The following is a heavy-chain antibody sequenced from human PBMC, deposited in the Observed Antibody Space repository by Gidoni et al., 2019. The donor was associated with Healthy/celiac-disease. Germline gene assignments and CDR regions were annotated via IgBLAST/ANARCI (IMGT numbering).Heavy chain of an antibody. Sequence: QVQLQESGPGLVKPSQTLSLTCTVSGGSISSGSYYWSWIRQPAGKGLEWIGRIYTSGSTKYNPSLKSRVTISVDTSKNQFSLKLSSVTAADTAVYYCARDAYYYGSGKDWGQGTLVTVSS. V-gene: IGHV4-61*02. CDR1: GGSISSGSYY. CDR3: ARDAYYYGSGKD. D-gene: IGHD3-10*01. J-gene: IGHJ4*02. CDR2: IYTSGST.